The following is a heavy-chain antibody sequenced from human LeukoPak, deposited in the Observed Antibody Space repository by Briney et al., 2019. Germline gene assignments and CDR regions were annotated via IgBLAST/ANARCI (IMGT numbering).Heavy chain of an antibody. CDR1: GYTFTSYY. Sequence: ASVKVSCKASGYTFTSYYMHWVRQAPGQGLEWMGIINPSGGSTSYAQKFQGRVTMTRDTSTSTVYMELSSLRSEDTAVYYCARDEAYANYYDFWSGYYTPLSHPAQYWGQGTLVTVSS. CDR3: ARDEAYANYYDFWSGYYTPLSHPAQY. V-gene: IGHV1-46*01. CDR2: INPSGGST. D-gene: IGHD3-3*01. J-gene: IGHJ4*02.